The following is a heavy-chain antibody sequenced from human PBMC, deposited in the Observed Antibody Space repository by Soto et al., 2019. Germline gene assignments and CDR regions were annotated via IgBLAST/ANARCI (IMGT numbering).Heavy chain of an antibody. V-gene: IGHV4-59*01. D-gene: IGHD3-9*01. CDR2: IYYSGST. J-gene: IGHJ4*02. CDR3: ARVLTYYDILTGYYPQYYFDY. CDR1: GGSISSYY. Sequence: PSATLSLTCTVSGGSISSYYWSWIRQPPGKGLEWIGYIYYSGSTNYNPSLKSRVTISVDTSKNQFSLKLSSVTAADTAVYYCARVLTYYDILTGYYPQYYFDYWGQGTLVTVSS.